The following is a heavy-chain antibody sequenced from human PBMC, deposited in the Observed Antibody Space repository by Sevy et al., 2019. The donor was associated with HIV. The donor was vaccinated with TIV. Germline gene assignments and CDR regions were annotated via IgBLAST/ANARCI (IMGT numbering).Heavy chain of an antibody. Sequence: GGSLRLSCTASGFTFSSAWMSWVRQAPGKGLEWVGRIKSEFDGGAIDYAAPVKGRFSISREDSKSTVYLQMNSLKTDDTAVYYCITDPAYRGYDEEVINYYFYGMDVWGQGTTVTVSS. J-gene: IGHJ6*02. CDR3: ITDPAYRGYDEEVINYYFYGMDV. V-gene: IGHV3-15*01. CDR1: GFTFSSAW. D-gene: IGHD3-22*01. CDR2: IKSEFDGGAI.